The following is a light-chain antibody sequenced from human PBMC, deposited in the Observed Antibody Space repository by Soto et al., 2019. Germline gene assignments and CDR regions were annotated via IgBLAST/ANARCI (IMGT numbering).Light chain of an antibody. Sequence: QSALTQPASVSGSPGQSITISCTGTSSDVCGYNYVSWYQQHPGKAPQLMIYDVSNRPSGVSNRFSGSKSGNTASLTISGLQAEDEADYYCSSYTSSSIYVVFGGGTKLTVL. CDR2: DVS. V-gene: IGLV2-14*01. CDR3: SSYTSSSIYVV. CDR1: SSDVCGYNY. J-gene: IGLJ2*01.